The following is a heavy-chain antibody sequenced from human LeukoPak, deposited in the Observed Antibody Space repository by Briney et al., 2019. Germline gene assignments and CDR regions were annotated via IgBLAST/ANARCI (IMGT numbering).Heavy chain of an antibody. CDR2: MSDSGST. J-gene: IGHJ5*02. D-gene: IGHD2-2*02. CDR3: ARQGGYCSSTSCYTWFDP. CDR1: GDSILSYS. V-gene: IGHV4-59*08. Sequence: SETLSLTCTVSGDSILSYSWSWIRQPPGKGLEWIGYMSDSGSTNYNPSLKSRVITSVDTSKNQFSLKLSSVTAADTAVYYCARQGGYCSSTSCYTWFDPWGQGTLVTVSS.